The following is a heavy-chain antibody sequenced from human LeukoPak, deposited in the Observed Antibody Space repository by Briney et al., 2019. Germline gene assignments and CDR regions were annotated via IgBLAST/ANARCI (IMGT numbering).Heavy chain of an antibody. J-gene: IGHJ3*02. Sequence: GGSLRLSCAAPGFTFSSYGMSWVRQAPGKGLEWVSAISGSGGSTYYADSVKGRLTISRDNSKNTLYLQMNSLRAEDTAVYYCAKDGLGYGSGSYVNAFDIWGQGTMVTVSS. CDR1: GFTFSSYG. CDR3: AKDGLGYGSGSYVNAFDI. V-gene: IGHV3-23*01. D-gene: IGHD3-10*01. CDR2: ISGSGGST.